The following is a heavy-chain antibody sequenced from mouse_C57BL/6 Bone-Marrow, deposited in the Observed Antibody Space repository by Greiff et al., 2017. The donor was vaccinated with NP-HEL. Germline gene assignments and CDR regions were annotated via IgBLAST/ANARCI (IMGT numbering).Heavy chain of an antibody. CDR3: ARRSYDFPLMAY. V-gene: IGHV5-6*01. CDR1: GFTFSSYG. J-gene: IGHJ4*01. Sequence: EVHLVESGGDLVKPGGSLKLSCAASGFTFSSYGMSWVRQTPDKRLEWVATISSGGSYTYYPDSVKGRFTISRDNAKNTLYLQMSSLKSDDTSMYYCARRSYDFPLMAYWSQGTSVTLSS. D-gene: IGHD2-4*01. CDR2: ISSGGSYT.